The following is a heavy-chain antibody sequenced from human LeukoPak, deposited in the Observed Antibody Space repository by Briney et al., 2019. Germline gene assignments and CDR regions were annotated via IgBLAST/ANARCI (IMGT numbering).Heavy chain of an antibody. CDR3: ARDETAKWDH. CDR2: IKQDGSEK. J-gene: IGHJ4*02. CDR1: GFTFSSYS. D-gene: IGHD5-18*01. Sequence: PGGSLRLSCAASGFTFSSYSMNWVRQAPGKGLEWVANIKQDGSEKYYVDSVKGRFTISRDNAKNSLYLQMNSLRAEDTAVYYCARDETAKWDHWGQGILVTVSS. V-gene: IGHV3-7*01.